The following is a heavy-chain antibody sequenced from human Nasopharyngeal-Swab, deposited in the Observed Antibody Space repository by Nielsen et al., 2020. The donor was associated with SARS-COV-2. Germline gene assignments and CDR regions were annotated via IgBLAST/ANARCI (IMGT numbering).Heavy chain of an antibody. CDR2: IDWDDDK. D-gene: IGHD5-12*01. Sequence: SGPTLVKPTQTLTLTCTLSGFSLSTSGMCVSWIRQPPGKALEWLARIDWDDDKYYSTSLKTRLTISKDTSKNQVVLTLTNMDPVDTATYYCARSITDYYYYGMDVWGQGTTVTASS. J-gene: IGHJ6*02. CDR3: ARSITDYYYYGMDV. V-gene: IGHV2-70*11. CDR1: GFSLSTSGMC.